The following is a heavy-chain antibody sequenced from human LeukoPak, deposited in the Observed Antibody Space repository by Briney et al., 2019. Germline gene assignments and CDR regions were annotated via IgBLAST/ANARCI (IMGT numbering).Heavy chain of an antibody. CDR2: IYSGGST. Sequence: GGSLRLSCAASGFTVRRNYMIWVRQTPGKGLGWVSVIYSGGSTYYADSVKGRFTISRDDSKNMLYLQMNSLRAEDTAIYYCSREDYYFDSSGTHYFDYWGQGIQVTVSS. J-gene: IGHJ4*02. CDR1: GFTVRRNY. CDR3: SREDYYFDSSGTHYFDY. D-gene: IGHD3-22*01. V-gene: IGHV3-66*01.